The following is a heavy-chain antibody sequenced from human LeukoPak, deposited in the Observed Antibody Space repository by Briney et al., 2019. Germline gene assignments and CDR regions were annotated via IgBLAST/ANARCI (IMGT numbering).Heavy chain of an antibody. CDR1: GGSFSGYY. V-gene: IGHV4-34*01. D-gene: IGHD3-9*01. CDR3: ARGVGMRTYYDILTGYYKDIYFDY. J-gene: IGHJ4*02. Sequence: SEALSLTCAVYGGSFSGYYWSWIRQPPGKGLEWIGEINHSGSTNYNPSLKSRVTISVDTSKNQFSLKLSSVTAADTAVYYCARGVGMRTYYDILTGYYKDIYFDYWGQGTPVTVSS. CDR2: INHSGST.